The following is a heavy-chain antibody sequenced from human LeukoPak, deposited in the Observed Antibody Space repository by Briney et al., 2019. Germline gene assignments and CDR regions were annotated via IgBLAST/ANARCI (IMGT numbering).Heavy chain of an antibody. CDR2: IYYTGST. CDR3: ARLHHDYGSGTYGGAYNYYMDV. D-gene: IGHD3-10*01. Sequence: SETLFLTCSVSSGFISRYYWTWIRQSPGKGLEWIGYIYYTGSTSYNPSLRSRVTISVDTSKNQFSLRLNSVTAADTAVYYCARLHHDYGSGTYGGAYNYYMDVWGKGTTVTVSS. CDR1: SGFISRYY. V-gene: IGHV4-59*01. J-gene: IGHJ6*03.